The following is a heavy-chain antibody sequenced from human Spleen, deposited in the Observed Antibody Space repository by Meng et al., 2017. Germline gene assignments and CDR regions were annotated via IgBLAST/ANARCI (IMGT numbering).Heavy chain of an antibody. J-gene: IGHJ4*02. Sequence: SETLSLTCTVSGGSISNYYWSWIRQPPGRGLEWIGYIYNTGITNYNPSLKSRGTISVDTSKNQVSLKLSSVTAADTAVYYCARAPTMVRAFDYWGQGTLVTVSS. CDR1: GGSISNYY. V-gene: IGHV4-59*12. CDR2: IYNTGIT. CDR3: ARAPTMVRAFDY. D-gene: IGHD3-10*01.